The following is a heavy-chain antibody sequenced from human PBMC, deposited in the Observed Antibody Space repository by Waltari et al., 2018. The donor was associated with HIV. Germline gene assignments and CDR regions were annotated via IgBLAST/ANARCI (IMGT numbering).Heavy chain of an antibody. CDR2: ALYTRRADLYTGQF. V-gene: IGHV4-39*01. CDR1: GGSIAHRYPF. D-gene: IGHD6-19*01. J-gene: IGHJ5*02. CDR3: VRHTAGFHPGVGWYLAGVFEP. Sequence: QVQLQESGPGFVKPSEPLSLTCNVSGGSIAHRYPFWGRILQSPGMHLGGVGSALYTRRADLYTGQFFAKSSLKSRVTLSVDTSRNQFSLRLTSVTAEDTGLYYCVRHTAGFHPGVGWYLAGVFEPWGLGTQVIVSS.